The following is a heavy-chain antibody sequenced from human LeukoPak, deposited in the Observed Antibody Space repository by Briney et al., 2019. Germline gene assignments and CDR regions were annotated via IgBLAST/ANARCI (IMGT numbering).Heavy chain of an antibody. Sequence: GGSLRLSCAASGFSVTSNYMSWVRQAPGKGLEWVSVLYSSGYTKYADSVKGRFSISRDTSENTLSLQMNSLRAEDSAVYYCARDQPAALGAFDIWGQGTMVTVSS. CDR3: ARDQPAALGAFDI. CDR2: LYSSGYT. V-gene: IGHV3-66*01. D-gene: IGHD6-6*01. CDR1: GFSVTSNY. J-gene: IGHJ3*02.